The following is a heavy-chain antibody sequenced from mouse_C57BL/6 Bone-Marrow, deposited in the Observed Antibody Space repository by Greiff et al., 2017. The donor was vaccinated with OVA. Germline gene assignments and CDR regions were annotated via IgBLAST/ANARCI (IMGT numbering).Heavy chain of an antibody. CDR3: ARSYLGY. CDR2: FDPSDSYT. Sequence: QVQLQQPGAELVKPGASVKLSCKASGYTFTSYWMQWVKQRPGQGLEWIGEFDPSDSYTNYNQKFKGKATLTVDTSSSTAYMQLSSLTSEDSAVYYCARSYLGYWGQGTTLTVSS. CDR1: GYTFTSYW. J-gene: IGHJ2*01. D-gene: IGHD4-1*01. V-gene: IGHV1-50*01.